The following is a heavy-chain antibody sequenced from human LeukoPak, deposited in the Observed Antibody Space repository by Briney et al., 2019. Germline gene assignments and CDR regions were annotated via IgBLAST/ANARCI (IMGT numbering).Heavy chain of an antibody. Sequence: SETLSLTCTVSGSTISSYYWSWIRQPPGKGLEWIGYIYYTGTTKFNPSLRRRLTISLDTTSNQFSLKLNSVTAADTAVYFCASYSSGWFEPWGQGTLVTVSS. D-gene: IGHD2-21*01. J-gene: IGHJ5*02. CDR3: ASYSSGWFEP. CDR2: IYYTGTT. CDR1: GSTISSYY. V-gene: IGHV4-59*01.